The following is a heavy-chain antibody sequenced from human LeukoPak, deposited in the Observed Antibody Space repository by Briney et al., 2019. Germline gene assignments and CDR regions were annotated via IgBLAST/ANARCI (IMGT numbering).Heavy chain of an antibody. CDR2: IYYSGST. CDR1: GGSISSSSYY. D-gene: IGHD6-19*01. J-gene: IGHJ4*02. CDR3: ARQIKYSSGWYF. Sequence: SETLSLTCTVSGGSISSSSYYWGWIRQPPGKGLEWIGSIYYSGSTYYNPSLKSRVTISVDTSKNQLSLKLSSVTAADTAVYYCARQIKYSSGWYFGGQGTLVTVSS. V-gene: IGHV4-39*01.